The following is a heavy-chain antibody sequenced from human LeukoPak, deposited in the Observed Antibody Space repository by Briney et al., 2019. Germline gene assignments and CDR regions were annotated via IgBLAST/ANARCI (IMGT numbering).Heavy chain of an antibody. Sequence: ASVKVSCKASGGTFSSYAISWVQQAPGQGLEWMGGIIPIFGTANYAQKFQGRVTITADESTSTAYMELSSLRSEDTAVYYCARNGDSSSWYHEFDPWGQGTLVTVSS. V-gene: IGHV1-69*13. J-gene: IGHJ5*02. CDR3: ARNGDSSSWYHEFDP. D-gene: IGHD6-13*01. CDR2: IIPIFGTA. CDR1: GGTFSSYA.